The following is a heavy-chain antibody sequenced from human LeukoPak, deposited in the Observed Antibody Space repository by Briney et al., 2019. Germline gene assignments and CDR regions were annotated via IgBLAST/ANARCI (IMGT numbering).Heavy chain of an antibody. Sequence: GGSLRLSCAASGFTFSSYSMNWVRQAPGKGLEWVSYISSSSSTIYYADSVKGRFTISGDNAKNSLYLQMNSLRAEDTAVYYCARDSVRWYRDHDYWGQGTLVTVSS. CDR2: ISSSSSTI. CDR1: GFTFSSYS. V-gene: IGHV3-48*01. CDR3: ARDSVRWYRDHDY. D-gene: IGHD6-13*01. J-gene: IGHJ4*02.